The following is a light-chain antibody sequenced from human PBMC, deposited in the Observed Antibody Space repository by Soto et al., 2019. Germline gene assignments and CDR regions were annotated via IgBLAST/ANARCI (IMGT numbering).Light chain of an antibody. J-gene: IGKJ1*01. CDR2: DAS. CDR1: QTISTW. CDR3: LQHNSYPRT. Sequence: GDIVTIAFLSSQTISTWMAWYQQKPGKAPTLLVYDASTLQSGVTSRFSGSGSATAYILPISSMQPADFATYYCLQHNSYPRTFGQGTKVDIK. V-gene: IGKV1-9*01.